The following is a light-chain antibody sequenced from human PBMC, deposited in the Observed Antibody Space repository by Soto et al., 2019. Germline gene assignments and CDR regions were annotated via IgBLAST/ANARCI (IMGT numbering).Light chain of an antibody. CDR3: QQYGNSPS. J-gene: IGKJ2*01. CDR1: QSVGGSS. CDR2: GGS. Sequence: VLTQSPGTLSLAPGDRATLSCRASQSVGGSSLAWYQQKPGQAPRLLIYGGSNRATGVPDRFSGSGSGADFTLTISRLEPEDFAVYHCQQYGNSPSFGQGTKLEIK. V-gene: IGKV3-20*01.